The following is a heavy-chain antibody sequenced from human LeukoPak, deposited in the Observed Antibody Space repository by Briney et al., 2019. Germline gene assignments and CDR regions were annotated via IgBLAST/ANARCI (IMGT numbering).Heavy chain of an antibody. J-gene: IGHJ4*02. CDR1: GGSISSGDYY. CDR2: IYYSGST. D-gene: IGHD1-26*01. Sequence: SQTLSLTCTVSGGSISSGDYYWSWIRQPLGKGLEWIGYIYYSGSTYYNPSLKSRVTISVDTSKNQFSLKLSSVTAADTAVYYCARESTRGSYPKAFDYWGQGTLVTVSS. CDR3: ARESTRGSYPKAFDY. V-gene: IGHV4-30-4*01.